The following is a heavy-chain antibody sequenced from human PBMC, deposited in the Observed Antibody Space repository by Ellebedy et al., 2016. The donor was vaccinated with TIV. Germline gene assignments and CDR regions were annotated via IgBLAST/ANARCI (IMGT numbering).Heavy chain of an antibody. D-gene: IGHD6-19*01. Sequence: ASVKVSCKASGYTFTSYGIRWVRQAPGQGLEWMGWISAYNGNTNYSQKFQGRVTITRDASATTAYMELSSLRSEDTAVYDCARDQRIAVAGFDSDYYAMDVWGQGTPVSVSS. V-gene: IGHV1-18*04. CDR1: GYTFTSYG. CDR3: ARDQRIAVAGFDSDYYAMDV. J-gene: IGHJ6*02. CDR2: ISAYNGNT.